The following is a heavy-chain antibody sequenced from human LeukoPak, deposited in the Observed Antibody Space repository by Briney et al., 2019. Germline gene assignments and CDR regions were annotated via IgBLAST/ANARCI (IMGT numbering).Heavy chain of an antibody. J-gene: IGHJ4*02. D-gene: IGHD3-10*01. CDR1: GFTFSSYT. Sequence: PGGSLRLSCAASGFTFSSYTIAWVRQAPEKGLEWVSAISASGDSTYSADSVKGRFTVSRDNSKNTMFLQMNSLRAEDTAVYYCARGSRGWPYYFDYWGQGTLVTVSS. CDR2: ISASGDST. V-gene: IGHV3-23*01. CDR3: ARGSRGWPYYFDY.